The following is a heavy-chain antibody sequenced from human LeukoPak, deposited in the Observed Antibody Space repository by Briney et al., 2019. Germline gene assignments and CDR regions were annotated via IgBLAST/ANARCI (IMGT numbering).Heavy chain of an antibody. CDR3: AREPGSSSWFDY. CDR2: IYYGGSA. CDR1: GGSISNGDYY. V-gene: IGHV4-30-4*08. D-gene: IGHD6-13*01. J-gene: IGHJ4*02. Sequence: KPSQTLSLTCTVSGGSISNGDYYWSWIRPPPGKGLEWIGYIYYGGSAYYNPSLKSRVTISVDTSKNQFSLNLTSMTAADTAVYYCAREPGSSSWFDYWGQGTLVTVSS.